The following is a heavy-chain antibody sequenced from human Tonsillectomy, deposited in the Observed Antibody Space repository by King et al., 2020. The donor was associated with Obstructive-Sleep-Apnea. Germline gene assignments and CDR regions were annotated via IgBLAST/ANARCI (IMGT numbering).Heavy chain of an antibody. V-gene: IGHV3-30-3*01. CDR3: ARDYASGTYYPSLDY. CDR2: ISYDELNT. Sequence: VQLVESGGGVVQPGRSLRLSCAASGFTFRSYAMHWVRQAPGKGLEWVAIISYDELNTYYADSVKGRFTISRDISNKKVYLQMNSLIPEETALYYCARDYASGTYYPSLDYWGQGTLVTVSS. CDR1: GFTFRSYA. D-gene: IGHD3-10*01. J-gene: IGHJ4*02.